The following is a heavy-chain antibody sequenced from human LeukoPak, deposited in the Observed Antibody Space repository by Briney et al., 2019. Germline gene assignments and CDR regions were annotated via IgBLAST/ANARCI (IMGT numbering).Heavy chain of an antibody. J-gene: IGHJ6*02. Sequence: SETLSLTCTVSGGSISSYYWSWIRQPPGKGLEWIGYIYYSGSTNHNPSLKSRVTISVDTSKNQFSLKLTSVTAADTAVYYCARGRTEENHFGVVIYYYYGMDVWGQGTTVTVSS. CDR1: GGSISSYY. CDR2: IYYSGST. CDR3: ARGRTEENHFGVVIYYYYGMDV. D-gene: IGHD3-3*01. V-gene: IGHV4-59*01.